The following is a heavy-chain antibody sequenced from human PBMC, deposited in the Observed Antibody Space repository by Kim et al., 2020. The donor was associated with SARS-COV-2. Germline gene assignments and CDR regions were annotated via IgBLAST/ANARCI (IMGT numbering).Heavy chain of an antibody. J-gene: IGHJ4*02. Sequence: NTHYAQKLQGRVTMTTDTSTGTAYMELRRLGSDETAVYYCARFGECADYWGQGTLVTVSS. CDR3: ARFGECADY. D-gene: IGHD3-10*01. CDR2: NT. V-gene: IGHV1-18*01.